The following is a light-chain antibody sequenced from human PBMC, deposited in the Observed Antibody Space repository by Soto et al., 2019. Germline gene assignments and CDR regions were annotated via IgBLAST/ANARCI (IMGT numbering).Light chain of an antibody. CDR3: SSYTSSSIDYV. Sequence: QSALTQPASVSGSPGQSITISCTGTSSDVGGYNYVSWYQQHLGKAPKLMIYEVSNRPSGVSNRFSGSKSGNTASLTISGLQAEDEADYYCSSYTSSSIDYVFGTGTKGTVL. CDR1: SSDVGGYNY. V-gene: IGLV2-14*01. CDR2: EVS. J-gene: IGLJ1*01.